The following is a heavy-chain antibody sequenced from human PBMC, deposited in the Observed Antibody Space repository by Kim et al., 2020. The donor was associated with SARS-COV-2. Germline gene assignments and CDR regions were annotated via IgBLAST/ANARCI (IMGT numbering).Heavy chain of an antibody. CDR2: INSDGSST. Sequence: GGSLRLSCAASGFTFSSYWMHWVRQAPGKGLVWVSRINSDGSSTSYADSVKGRFTISRDNAKNTLYLQMNSLRAEDTAVYYCARDERGYDILTGYSNYYYGMDVWGQGTTVTVSS. CDR1: GFTFSSYW. D-gene: IGHD3-9*01. V-gene: IGHV3-74*01. J-gene: IGHJ6*02. CDR3: ARDERGYDILTGYSNYYYGMDV.